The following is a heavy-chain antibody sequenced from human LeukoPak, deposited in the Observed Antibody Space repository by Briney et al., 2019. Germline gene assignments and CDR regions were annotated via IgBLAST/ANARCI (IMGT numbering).Heavy chain of an antibody. D-gene: IGHD5-18*01. CDR3: ASFVDTAMVVDY. Sequence: ASVKVSCKASGYSFTTYAMNWVRQAPGQGLEWMGWMNPNSGNTGYAQKFKGRVTMTRNTSISTAYMELSSLRSEDPAVYSCASFVDTAMVVDYWGQGTLVTVSS. V-gene: IGHV1-8*02. CDR2: MNPNSGNT. CDR1: GYSFTTYA. J-gene: IGHJ4*02.